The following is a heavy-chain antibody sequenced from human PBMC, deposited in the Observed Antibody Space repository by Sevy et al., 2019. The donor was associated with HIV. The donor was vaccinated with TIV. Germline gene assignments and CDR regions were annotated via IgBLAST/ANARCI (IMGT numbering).Heavy chain of an antibody. D-gene: IGHD3-22*01. V-gene: IGHV3-73*01. CDR2: IRSKANSYAT. J-gene: IGHJ4*02. CDR3: TRHMETYYADSSGYPVDY. Sequence: GGSLRLSCAASGFTFSGSAMHWVRQASGKGLEWVGRIRSKANSYATAYAASVKGRFTISRDDSKNTAYLQINSLKTEDTAVYYCTRHMETYYADSSGYPVDYWGQGTLVTVSS. CDR1: GFTFSGSA.